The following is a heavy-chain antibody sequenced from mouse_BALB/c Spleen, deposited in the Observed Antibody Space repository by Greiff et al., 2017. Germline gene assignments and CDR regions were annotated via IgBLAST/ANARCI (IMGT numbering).Heavy chain of an antibody. CDR1: GFTFSSYG. CDR3: ARDIGNGYDGWFAY. Sequence: DVKLQESGGGLVQPGGSLKLSCAASGFTFSSYGMSWVRQTPDKRLELVATINSNGGSTYYPDSVKGRFTISRDNAKNTLYLQMSSLKSEDTAMYYCARDIGNGYDGWFAYWGQGTLVTVSA. D-gene: IGHD2-2*01. CDR2: INSNGGST. J-gene: IGHJ3*01. V-gene: IGHV5-6-3*01.